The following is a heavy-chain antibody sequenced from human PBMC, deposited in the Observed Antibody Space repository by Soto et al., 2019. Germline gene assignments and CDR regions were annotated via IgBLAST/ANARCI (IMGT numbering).Heavy chain of an antibody. CDR3: ARGSVWYYYDSSGYYRPLDY. Sequence: QVQLQQWGAGLLKPSETLSLTCAVYGGSFSGYYWSWIRQPPGKGLEWIGEINHSGSTNYNPSLKSRVTISVDTSKNQFSLKLSSVTAADTAVYYCARGSVWYYYDSSGYYRPLDYWGQGTLVTVSS. J-gene: IGHJ4*02. CDR2: INHSGST. V-gene: IGHV4-34*01. CDR1: GGSFSGYY. D-gene: IGHD3-22*01.